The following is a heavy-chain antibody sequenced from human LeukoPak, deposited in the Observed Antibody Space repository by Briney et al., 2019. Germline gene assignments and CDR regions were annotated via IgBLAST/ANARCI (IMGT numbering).Heavy chain of an antibody. Sequence: GGSLRLSCAASGFTFTTYGMSWVRQAPGKGLEWVSAITGSGGSTYYADSVKGRFTISRDNSKNTLYLQMNSLRAEDTAVYYCAKDAGYSGSYWRPFDYWGQGTLVTVSS. CDR2: ITGSGGST. J-gene: IGHJ4*02. V-gene: IGHV3-23*01. D-gene: IGHD1-26*01. CDR3: AKDAGYSGSYWRPFDY. CDR1: GFTFTTYG.